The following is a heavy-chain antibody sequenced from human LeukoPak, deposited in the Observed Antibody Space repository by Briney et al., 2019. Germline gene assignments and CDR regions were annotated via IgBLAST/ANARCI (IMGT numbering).Heavy chain of an antibody. CDR2: ISYDGSNK. J-gene: IGHJ4*02. CDR1: GFTFSSYA. V-gene: IGHV3-30-3*01. Sequence: PGGSLRLSCAASGFTFSSYAMHWVRQAPGKGLEWVAVISYDGSNKYYADSVKGRFTISRDNSKNTLYLQMNSLRAEDTAVYYCARDPIWFGEFLPFDYWGQGTLVTVSS. CDR3: ARDPIWFGEFLPFDY. D-gene: IGHD3-10*01.